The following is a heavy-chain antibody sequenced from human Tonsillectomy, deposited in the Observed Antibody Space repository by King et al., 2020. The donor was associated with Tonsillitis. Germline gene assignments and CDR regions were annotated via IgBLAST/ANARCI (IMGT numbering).Heavy chain of an antibody. CDR1: GGAFSNYA. CDR2: IIPVPGIT. J-gene: IGHJ5*02. D-gene: IGHD2-2*02. Sequence: QLVQSGAEVKKPGSSVMVSCKASGGAFSNYAISWVRQAPGQGLEWMGRIIPVPGITTYAQKFQGRVTITADTSTTTAFMELSSLRSEDTGMYYCARERDYCNAATCYSPPRAWGQGTLVTVSA. V-gene: IGHV1-69*04. CDR3: ARERDYCNAATCYSPPRA.